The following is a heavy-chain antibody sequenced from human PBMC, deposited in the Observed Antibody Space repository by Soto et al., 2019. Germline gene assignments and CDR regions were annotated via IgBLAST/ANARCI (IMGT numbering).Heavy chain of an antibody. Sequence: KTSETLSLTCTVSGGSISSYYWSWIRQPPGKGLEWIGYIYYSGSTNYNPSLKSRVTISVDTSKNQFSLKLSSVTAADTAVYYCARDPGGGAPFDYWGQGTLVTVSS. V-gene: IGHV4-59*01. J-gene: IGHJ4*02. CDR3: ARDPGGGAPFDY. D-gene: IGHD2-15*01. CDR2: IYYSGST. CDR1: GGSISSYY.